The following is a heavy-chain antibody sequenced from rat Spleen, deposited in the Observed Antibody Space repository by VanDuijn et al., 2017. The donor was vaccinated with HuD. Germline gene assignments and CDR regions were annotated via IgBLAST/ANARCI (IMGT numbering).Heavy chain of an antibody. Sequence: EVQLVESGGGLVWSGRSLKLSCAASGFTFSNYGMAWVRQTPTKGLEWVASISTGGDDTYNRDSVKGRFTISRDNAKSTLYLQMDSLRAEDTASYYSARRGSYNNYFDYWGQGVMVTVSS. CDR3: ARRGSYNNYFDY. J-gene: IGHJ2*01. V-gene: IGHV5S13*01. CDR2: ISTGGDDT. D-gene: IGHD1-10*01. CDR1: GFTFSNYG.